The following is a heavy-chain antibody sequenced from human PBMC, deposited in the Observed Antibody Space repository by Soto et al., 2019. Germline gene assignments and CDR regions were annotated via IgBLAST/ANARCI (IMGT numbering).Heavy chain of an antibody. CDR3: ARESGGDQLVVGANDAFDI. V-gene: IGHV3-21*01. CDR2: ISSSSSSI. CDR1: GFTFSSYS. Sequence: EVQLVESGGGLVKPGGSLRLSCAASGFTFSSYSMNWVRQAPGKGLEWVSSISSSSSSIYYADSVKGRCTISRDNAKNSVDLQMSSVRAEDTAVYYGARESGGDQLVVGANDAFDIWGQGTMVTVSS. J-gene: IGHJ3*02. D-gene: IGHD2-21*01.